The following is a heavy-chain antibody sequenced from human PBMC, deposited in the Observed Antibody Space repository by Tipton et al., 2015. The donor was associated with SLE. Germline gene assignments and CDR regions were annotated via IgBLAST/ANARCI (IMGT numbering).Heavy chain of an antibody. CDR2: ISYDGSNK. CDR1: GFTFSSYA. CDR3: AKETLWAVASPMDV. D-gene: IGHD6-19*01. Sequence: SLRLSCAASGFTFSSYAMHWVRQAPGKGLEWVAVISYDGSNKYYADSVKGRFTISRDNSKNTLSLQMNSLRAEDTAVYYCAKETLWAVASPMDVWGQGTTVTVSS. J-gene: IGHJ6*02. V-gene: IGHV3-30-3*01.